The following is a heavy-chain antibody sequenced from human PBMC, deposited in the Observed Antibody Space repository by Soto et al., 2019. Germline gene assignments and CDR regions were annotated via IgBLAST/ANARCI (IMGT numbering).Heavy chain of an antibody. V-gene: IGHV4-59*01. CDR2: IFYSGST. J-gene: IGHJ5*01. CDR3: ASMIGDPVLSFDS. CDR1: GGSISSYY. D-gene: IGHD3-10*02. Sequence: QVQLQESGPGLVKPSETLSLTCTVSGGSISSYYWSWIRQPPGKGLEWIGFIFYSGSTSYNPSLKSRVPISIDPSAYQFSLTLNSVTAADTAVYYCASMIGDPVLSFDSWGQGTLVAVSS.